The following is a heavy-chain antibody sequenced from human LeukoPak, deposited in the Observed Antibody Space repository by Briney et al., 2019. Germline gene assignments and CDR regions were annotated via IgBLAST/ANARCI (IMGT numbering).Heavy chain of an antibody. Sequence: SETLSLTCAVYGGSFSGYYWSWIRQPPGKGLEWIGEINHSGSTNYNPSLKSRVTISVDTSKNQFSLKLSSVTAADTAVYYCARASVTQNYGSGELDYWGQGTLVTVSS. CDR1: GGSFSGYY. CDR3: ARASVTQNYGSGELDY. CDR2: INHSGST. V-gene: IGHV4-34*01. D-gene: IGHD3-10*01. J-gene: IGHJ4*02.